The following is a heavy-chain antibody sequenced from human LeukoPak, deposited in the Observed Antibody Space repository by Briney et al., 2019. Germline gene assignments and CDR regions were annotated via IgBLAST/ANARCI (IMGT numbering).Heavy chain of an antibody. CDR2: IGNSGST. CDR3: ASLWKLPGGN. V-gene: IGHV3-48*03. CDR1: GFTFSSNE. J-gene: IGHJ1*01. Sequence: PGGSLRLSGAAFGFTFSSNERNWFRKAPRKGLEWVSYIGNSGSTKYADSVRGRFTISRDNTKSSVYLQMNSLRVEDTAVYYCASLWKLPGGNWGQGTLVTVSS. D-gene: IGHD5-24*01.